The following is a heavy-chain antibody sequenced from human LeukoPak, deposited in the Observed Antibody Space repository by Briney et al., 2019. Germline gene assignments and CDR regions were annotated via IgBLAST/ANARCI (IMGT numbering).Heavy chain of an antibody. CDR1: GGSISSGVYY. D-gene: IGHD3-3*01. CDR2: IYYSGST. J-gene: IGHJ4*02. CDR3: ARGPSWSGKGPFDY. V-gene: IGHV4-30-4*08. Sequence: SQTLSLTCTVSGGSISSGVYYWSWIRQPPGKGLEWIGYIYYSGSTYYNPSLKSRVTISVDTSKNQFSLQLSSVTAADTAVYHCARGPSWSGKGPFDYWGQGTLVTVSS.